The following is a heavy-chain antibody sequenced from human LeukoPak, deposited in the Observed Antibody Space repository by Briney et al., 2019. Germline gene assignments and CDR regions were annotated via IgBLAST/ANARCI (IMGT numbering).Heavy chain of an antibody. CDR3: ARAGLYSSGWYGGAFDI. CDR2: ISAYNGNT. J-gene: IGHJ3*02. D-gene: IGHD6-19*01. V-gene: IGHV1-18*01. CDR1: GYTFTSYG. Sequence: GASVKVSCKASGYTFTSYGISWVRQAPGQGLEWMGWISAYNGNTNYAQKLQGRVTMTTDTSTSTAYMELRSLRSDDTAVYYCARAGLYSSGWYGGAFDIWGQGTMVTVSS.